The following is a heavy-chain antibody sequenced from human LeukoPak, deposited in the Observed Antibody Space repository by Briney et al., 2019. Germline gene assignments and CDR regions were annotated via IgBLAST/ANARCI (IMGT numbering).Heavy chain of an antibody. Sequence: VKPSETLSLTCAVSGYSISSGYYWGWIRQPPGKGLEWIGSIYYSGSTNYNPSLKSRVTISVDTSKNQFSLKLSSVTAADTAVYYCARHQTYYDFWIDYWGQGTLVTVSS. CDR3: ARHQTYYDFWIDY. J-gene: IGHJ4*02. CDR1: GYSISSGYY. V-gene: IGHV4-38-2*01. CDR2: IYYSGST. D-gene: IGHD3-3*01.